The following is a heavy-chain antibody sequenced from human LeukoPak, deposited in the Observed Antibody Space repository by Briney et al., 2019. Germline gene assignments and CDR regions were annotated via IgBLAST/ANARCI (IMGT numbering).Heavy chain of an antibody. J-gene: IGHJ4*02. CDR3: ARAGYGYYYDSSGRSPADY. CDR1: GFTFSSYS. Sequence: GGSLRRSCAASGFTFSSYSMNWVRQAPGKGLEWVSSISSSSSYIYYADSVKGRFTISRDNAKNSLYLQMNSLRAEDTAAYYCARAGYGYYYDSSGRSPADYWGQGTLVTVSS. V-gene: IGHV3-21*01. CDR2: ISSSSSYI. D-gene: IGHD3-22*01.